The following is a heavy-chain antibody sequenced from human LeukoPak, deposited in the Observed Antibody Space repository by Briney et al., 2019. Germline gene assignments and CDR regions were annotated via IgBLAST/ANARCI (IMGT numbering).Heavy chain of an antibody. CDR3: ARGSGSYIDYMDV. D-gene: IGHD1-26*01. CDR1: SGPISSSSYY. CDR2: IYYSGST. V-gene: IGHV4-39*01. J-gene: IGHJ6*03. Sequence: SETLSLTCTVSSGPISSSSYYWGWIRQPPGKGLEWIGRIYYSGSTYYNPSLKSRVSISVNTSKNQFSLKLRSVTAADTAGYSGARGSGSYIDYMDVWGKGTTVTVSS.